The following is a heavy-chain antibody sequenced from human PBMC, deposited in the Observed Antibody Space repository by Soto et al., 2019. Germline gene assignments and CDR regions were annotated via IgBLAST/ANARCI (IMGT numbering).Heavy chain of an antibody. CDR3: ARVSQGTAFDY. CDR1: GGSISSGDYY. J-gene: IGHJ4*02. D-gene: IGHD3-10*01. V-gene: IGHV4-30-4*01. CDR2: IYYSGST. Sequence: QVQLQESGPGLVKPSQTLSLTCTVSGGSISSGDYYWSWIRLPPGKGLEWIGYIYYSGSTNYNPSRKSRGTTSVDTAKNQCSLKLSAVTAADTAVYDSARVSQGTAFDYWGQGTLVTVSS.